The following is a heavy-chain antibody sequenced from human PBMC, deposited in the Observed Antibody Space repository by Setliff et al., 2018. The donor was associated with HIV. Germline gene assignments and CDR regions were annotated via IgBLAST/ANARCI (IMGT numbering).Heavy chain of an antibody. V-gene: IGHV1-18*01. CDR1: GYTFTSYS. CDR2: ISAYNGNT. CDR3: ASPFYSSSWYPHSGAFDI. J-gene: IGHJ3*02. Sequence: ASVKVSCEASGYTFTSYSISWVRQAPGQGLEWMGWISAYNGNTNYAQKLQGRVTMTTDTSTSTAYMELRSLRSDDTAVYYCASPFYSSSWYPHSGAFDIWGQGTMVTVSS. D-gene: IGHD6-13*01.